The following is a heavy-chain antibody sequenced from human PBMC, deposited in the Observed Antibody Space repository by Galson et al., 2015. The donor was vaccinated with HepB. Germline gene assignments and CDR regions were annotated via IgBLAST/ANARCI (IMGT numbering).Heavy chain of an antibody. J-gene: IGHJ4*02. Sequence: SLRLSCAASGFTFSSYGMHWVRQAPGKGLVWVAVISYDGSNKYYADSVKGRFTISRDNSKNTLYLQMNSLRAEDTAVYYCAKEADIVVVPAAMDGYWGQGTLVTVSS. D-gene: IGHD2-2*01. V-gene: IGHV3-30*18. CDR1: GFTFSSYG. CDR2: ISYDGSNK. CDR3: AKEADIVVVPAAMDGY.